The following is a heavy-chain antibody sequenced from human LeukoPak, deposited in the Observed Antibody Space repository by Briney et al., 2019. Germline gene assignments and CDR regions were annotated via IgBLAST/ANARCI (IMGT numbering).Heavy chain of an antibody. Sequence: PGGSLRLSCAAFGFTFSTYTMSWVRQAPGKGLEWVSSISSTSSYIYYADSVQGRFTISRDNAKNSLYLQMNSLRAEDTAVYYCASAGYSSQGGINWGQGTLVTVSS. CDR1: GFTFSTYT. CDR2: ISSTSSYI. J-gene: IGHJ4*02. D-gene: IGHD6-13*01. CDR3: ASAGYSSQGGIN. V-gene: IGHV3-21*01.